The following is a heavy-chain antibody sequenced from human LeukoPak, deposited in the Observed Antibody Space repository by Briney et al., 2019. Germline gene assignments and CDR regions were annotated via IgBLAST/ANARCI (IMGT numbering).Heavy chain of an antibody. D-gene: IGHD6-13*01. J-gene: IGHJ6*03. Sequence: GGSLRLSCAAPGFTFSNYAIHWVRQAPGKGLEWVAVISYDGSNKYYADSVKGRFTISRDNSKNTLYLQMNSLRAEDTAVYYCAREGSSSSYYYMDVWGKGTTVTVSS. V-gene: IGHV3-30*19. CDR1: GFTFSNYA. CDR2: ISYDGSNK. CDR3: AREGSSSSYYYMDV.